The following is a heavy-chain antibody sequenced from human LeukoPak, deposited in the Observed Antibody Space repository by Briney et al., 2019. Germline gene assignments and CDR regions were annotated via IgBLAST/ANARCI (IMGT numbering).Heavy chain of an antibody. CDR3: ASLSYYDLRDDY. J-gene: IGHJ4*02. Sequence: SETLSLTCTVSGGSISSGSYYWSWIRQPAGKGLEWIGRIYTSGSTNYNPSLKSRVTISVDTSKNQFSLKLSSVTAADTPVYYCASLSYYDLRDDYWGQGTLVTVSS. CDR2: IYTSGST. D-gene: IGHD3-3*01. V-gene: IGHV4-61*02. CDR1: GGSISSGSYY.